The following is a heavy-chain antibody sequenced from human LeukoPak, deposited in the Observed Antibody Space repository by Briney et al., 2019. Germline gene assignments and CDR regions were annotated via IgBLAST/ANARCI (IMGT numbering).Heavy chain of an antibody. J-gene: IGHJ4*02. V-gene: IGHV3-15*01. Sequence: GGSLRLSCAASGFTFSHAWMSWVRQAPGKGLEWVGRIKSKTDGGTTDYAAPVKGRFTISRDDSKNTLYLQMNSLKTEDTAVYYCTTRGTTVTTKFDYWGQGTLVTVSS. CDR3: TTRGTTVTTKFDY. CDR1: GFTFSHAW. D-gene: IGHD4-17*01. CDR2: IKSKTDGGTT.